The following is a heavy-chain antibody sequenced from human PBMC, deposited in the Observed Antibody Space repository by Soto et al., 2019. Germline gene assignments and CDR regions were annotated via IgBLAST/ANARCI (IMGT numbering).Heavy chain of an antibody. J-gene: IGHJ6*02. Sequence: GALRLSCAASVFTFSSYSMNWVRQAPGKGLEWVSSISSSSSYIYYADSVKGRFTISRDNAKSSLYLQMNSLRAEDTAVYYCARDRGTAIHYYYYGMDVWGQGTTVTVSS. V-gene: IGHV3-21*01. CDR2: ISSSSSYI. D-gene: IGHD5-18*01. CDR3: ARDRGTAIHYYYYGMDV. CDR1: VFTFSSYS.